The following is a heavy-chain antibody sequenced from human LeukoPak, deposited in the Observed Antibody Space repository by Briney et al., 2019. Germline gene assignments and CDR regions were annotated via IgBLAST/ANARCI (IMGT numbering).Heavy chain of an antibody. D-gene: IGHD3-22*01. CDR1: GFTFSSYA. CDR2: VSGSGAST. J-gene: IGHJ4*02. CDR3: VKYYDSSGSYYFDY. Sequence: GGSLRLSCAASGFTFSSYAMSWVRQAPGKGLEWVSTVSGSGASTYYADSVKGRFTISRDNSKNTLYLQMNSLRAEDTAVYYCVKYYDSSGSYYFDYWGQGTLVTVSS. V-gene: IGHV3-23*01.